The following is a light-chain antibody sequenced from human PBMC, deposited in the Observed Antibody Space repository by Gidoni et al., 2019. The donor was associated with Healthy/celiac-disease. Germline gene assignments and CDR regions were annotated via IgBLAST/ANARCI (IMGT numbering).Light chain of an antibody. CDR3: QQYYSTLWT. Sequence: DIVMTPSPDSLAVSLGERATLNCKSSQSVLYSSNNKNYLAWYQQKPGQPPKLLIYWASSRESGVPDRFSGSGSGTDFTLTISSLQAEDVAVYYCQQYYSTLWTFGQGTKVEIK. J-gene: IGKJ1*01. CDR1: QSVLYSSNNKNY. CDR2: WAS. V-gene: IGKV4-1*01.